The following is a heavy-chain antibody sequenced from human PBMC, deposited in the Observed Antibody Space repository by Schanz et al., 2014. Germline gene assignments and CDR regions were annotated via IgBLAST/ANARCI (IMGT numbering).Heavy chain of an antibody. CDR2: MYINSGST. J-gene: IGHJ3*02. V-gene: IGHV3-53*01. D-gene: IGHD2-2*01. CDR1: GFTVNTNY. Sequence: EVQLVESGGGLIQPGGSLRLSCAVSGFTVNTNYMSWVRQAPGKGLEWISSMYINSGSTQYADSVKGRFIISRDSSKNTLYLQMSSLRAEDTAIYFCAAARGTNCYFCALDIWGQGIMVTVSS. CDR3: AAARGTNCYFCALDI.